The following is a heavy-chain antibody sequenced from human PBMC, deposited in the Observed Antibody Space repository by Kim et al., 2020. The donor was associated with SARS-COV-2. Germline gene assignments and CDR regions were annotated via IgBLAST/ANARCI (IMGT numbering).Heavy chain of an antibody. CDR2: IYYSGST. Sequence: SETLSLTCTVSGGSISSSSYYWGWIRQPPGKGLEWIGSIYYSGSTYYNPSLKSRVTISVDTSKNQFSLKLSSVTAADTAVYYCARGMAGTGWYFDYWGQGTLVTVSS. CDR3: ARGMAGTGWYFDY. D-gene: IGHD6-19*01. J-gene: IGHJ4*02. CDR1: GGSISSSSYY. V-gene: IGHV4-39*07.